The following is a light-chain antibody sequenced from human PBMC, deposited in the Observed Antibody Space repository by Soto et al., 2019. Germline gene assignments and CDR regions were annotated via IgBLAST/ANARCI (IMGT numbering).Light chain of an antibody. V-gene: IGKV3D-15*01. CDR1: QSLTRN. CDR2: GAS. Sequence: EIVMTQSPATLSVSPGERVTLSCRASQSLTRNLAWYQHKPGQSPRLLIYGASTRATGIPDRFSGSGSGTDFTLTISRLESEDFAVYYCQQYGSSPRTFGQGTKVDIK. J-gene: IGKJ1*01. CDR3: QQYGSSPRT.